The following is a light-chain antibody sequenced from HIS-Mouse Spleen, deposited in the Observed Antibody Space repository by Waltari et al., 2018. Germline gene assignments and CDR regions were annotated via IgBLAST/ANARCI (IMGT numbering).Light chain of an antibody. CDR1: SSDVGGYHY. CDR2: EVS. J-gene: IGLJ2*01. V-gene: IGLV2-8*01. Sequence: QSALTQPPSASGSPGQSVTISCTGTSSDVGGYHYVSWYQQHPGKAPKPMTYEVSKRPSGVPDRFSGSKSGNTASLTVSGLQAEDEADYYCSSYAGSNNLVFGGGTKLTVL. CDR3: SSYAGSNNLV.